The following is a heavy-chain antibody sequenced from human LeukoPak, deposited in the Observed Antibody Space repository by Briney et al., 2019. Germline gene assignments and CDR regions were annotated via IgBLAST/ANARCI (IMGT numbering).Heavy chain of an antibody. Sequence: ASVKVSCKASGYTFTTYGISWVRQAPGQGLEWMGWMNPNSGNTGYAQKFQGRVTMTRNTSISTAYMELSSLRSEDTAVYYCARVEAAFLGSVDVWGQGTTVTVSS. J-gene: IGHJ6*02. D-gene: IGHD3-3*01. CDR3: ARVEAAFLGSVDV. CDR1: GYTFTTYG. V-gene: IGHV1-8*02. CDR2: MNPNSGNT.